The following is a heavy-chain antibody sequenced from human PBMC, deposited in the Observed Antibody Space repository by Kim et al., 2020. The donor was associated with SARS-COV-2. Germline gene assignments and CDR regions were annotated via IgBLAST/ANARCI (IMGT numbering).Heavy chain of an antibody. CDR3: ARAWHYYDSSGYLDY. Sequence: GGSLRLSCAASGFTFSSYSMNWVRQAPGKGLEWVSSISSSSSYIYYADSVKGRFTISRDNAKNSLYLQMNSLRAEDTAVYYCARAWHYYDSSGYLDYWGQGTLVTVSS. CDR1: GFTFSSYS. J-gene: IGHJ4*02. CDR2: ISSSSSYI. D-gene: IGHD3-22*01. V-gene: IGHV3-21*01.